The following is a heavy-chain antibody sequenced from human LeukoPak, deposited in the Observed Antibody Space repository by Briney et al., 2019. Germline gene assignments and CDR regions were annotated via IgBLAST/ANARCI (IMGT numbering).Heavy chain of an antibody. V-gene: IGHV4-34*01. CDR3: ARVARGYYDTPDP. J-gene: IGHJ5*02. CDR2: IYYGGST. CDR1: GGSFSGYY. Sequence: SETLSLTCAVYGGSFSGYYWSWIRQPPGKGLEWIGSIYYGGSTYYNPSLKSRVTISVDTSKNQFSLKLSSVTAADTAVYYCARVARGYYDTPDPWGQGTLVTVSS. D-gene: IGHD3-22*01.